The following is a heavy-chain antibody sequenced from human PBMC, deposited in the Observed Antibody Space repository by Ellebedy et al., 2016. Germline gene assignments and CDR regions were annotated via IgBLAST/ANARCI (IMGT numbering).Heavy chain of an antibody. CDR1: GVSVSSGGFS. Sequence: SETLSLTXVVSGVSVSSGGFSWTWIRQPPGKGLEWIGYIYHSGSSYYNPSLKSRVTISLDTSKNQFSLRLTSMAAADTAVYFCARAPSYDVLTDYQSPYYFDSWGQGTLVTVSS. J-gene: IGHJ4*02. V-gene: IGHV4-30-2*01. CDR2: IYHSGSS. D-gene: IGHD3-9*01. CDR3: ARAPSYDVLTDYQSPYYFDS.